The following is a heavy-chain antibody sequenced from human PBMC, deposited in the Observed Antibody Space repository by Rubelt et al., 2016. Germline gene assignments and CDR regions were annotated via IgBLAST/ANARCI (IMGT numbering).Heavy chain of an antibody. CDR2: IKKDGSEK. J-gene: IGHJ6*02. V-gene: IGHV3-7*01. CDR1: GFTFNRYW. D-gene: IGHD1-1*01. CDR3: VRDATAGVWNGMEV. Sequence: EVQLVESGGGLVRPGGSLRLSCAASGFTFNRYWMTWVRQAPGKGLEWVANIKKDGSEKYYVDSVKGRFTIFRDNAKNSLYRQMNSLRAEDTAVYYGVRDATAGVWNGMEVWGQGTTVTVFS.